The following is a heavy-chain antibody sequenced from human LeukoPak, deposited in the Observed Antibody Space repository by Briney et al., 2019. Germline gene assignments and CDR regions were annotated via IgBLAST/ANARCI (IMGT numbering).Heavy chain of an antibody. V-gene: IGHV4-59*12. CDR1: GGSITSYY. CDR3: ARDLYYGSGSYYI. D-gene: IGHD3-10*01. Sequence: SETLSLTCTVSGGSITSYYWSWIRQPPGKGLEWIAYIYYSGSTNYNPSLKSRVTISVDTSKNQFSLKLSSVTAADTAVYYCARDLYYGSGSYYIRGQGTLVTVSS. CDR2: IYYSGST. J-gene: IGHJ4*02.